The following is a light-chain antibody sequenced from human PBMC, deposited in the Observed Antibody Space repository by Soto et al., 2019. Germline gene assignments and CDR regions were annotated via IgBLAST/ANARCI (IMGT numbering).Light chain of an antibody. CDR2: GAS. CDR3: HQSDDSPWT. Sequence: ETVLMQSPDTLSLPPGERVTLSCRASQSLPSNSLAWYQQKPGQPPRLLFYGASSRATGVPDRFVGSGSGTDFTLTVARLEAEDSAVYFCHQSDDSPWTFGQGTKVEV. J-gene: IGKJ1*01. CDR1: QSLPSNS. V-gene: IGKV3-20*01.